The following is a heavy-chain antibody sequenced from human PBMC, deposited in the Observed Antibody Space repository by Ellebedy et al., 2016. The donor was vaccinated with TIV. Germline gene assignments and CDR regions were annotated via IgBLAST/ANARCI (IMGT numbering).Heavy chain of an antibody. D-gene: IGHD1-1*01. CDR3: ARHHTVERGAIDY. J-gene: IGHJ4*02. CDR1: SGSISSPSYY. Sequence: MPSETLSLTCTVSSGSISSPSYYWGWIRQPPGKGLEWIGSIYYSGSTYYYPSLKSRVTMSIATSKNQFTLKLSSVTAADTAVYYCARHHTVERGAIDYWGQGTLVTVSS. CDR2: IYYSGST. V-gene: IGHV4-39*01.